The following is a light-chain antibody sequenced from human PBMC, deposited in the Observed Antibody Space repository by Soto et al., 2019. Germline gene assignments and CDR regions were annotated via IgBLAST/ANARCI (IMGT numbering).Light chain of an antibody. J-gene: IGLJ2*01. V-gene: IGLV4-69*01. CDR3: QTWDTGSVV. CDR1: SGHSSYA. Sequence: QLVLTQSPSASASLGASVKLTCTLSSGHSSYAIAWHQQQPEKGPRYLMKFNTDGSHSKGDGIPDRFSGSSSGAELSLTISSLQSEDEADYYCQTWDTGSVVFGGGTKLTVL. CDR2: FNTDGSH.